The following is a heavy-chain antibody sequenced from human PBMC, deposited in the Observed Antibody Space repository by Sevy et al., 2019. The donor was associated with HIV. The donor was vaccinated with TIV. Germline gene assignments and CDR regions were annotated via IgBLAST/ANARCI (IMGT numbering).Heavy chain of an antibody. CDR1: GFTFGDYA. Sequence: GGSLRLSCTASGFTFGDYAMSWFGQAPGKGLEWVGFIRSKAYGGTTEYAASVKGRFTISRDDPKSIAYRQMNSLKTEDTAVYYCTRALGIAARWFDPWGQGTLVTVSS. V-gene: IGHV3-49*03. CDR2: IRSKAYGGTT. J-gene: IGHJ5*02. CDR3: TRALGIAARWFDP. D-gene: IGHD6-6*01.